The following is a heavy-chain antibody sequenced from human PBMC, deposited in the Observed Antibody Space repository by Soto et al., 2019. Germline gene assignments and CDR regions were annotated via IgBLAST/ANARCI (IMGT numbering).Heavy chain of an antibody. CDR1: GYIFTNYW. CDR2: IDASDSYT. CDR3: ARRGTYSSGWDY. D-gene: IGHD6-19*01. J-gene: IGHJ4*02. Sequence: GESLKISCKASGYIFTNYWITWVRQMPGKGLEWMGRIDASDSYTNYSPSYQGHVTISADKSITTAYLQWSSPKASDTAMYYCARRGTYSSGWDYWGQGTLVTVSS. V-gene: IGHV5-10-1*01.